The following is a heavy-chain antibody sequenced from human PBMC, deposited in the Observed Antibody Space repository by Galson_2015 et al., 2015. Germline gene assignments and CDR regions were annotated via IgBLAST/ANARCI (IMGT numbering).Heavy chain of an antibody. CDR1: GFTFSSYA. Sequence: GSLRLSCAGSGFTFSSYAMSWVRQAPGKGLEWVSAISGSGGSTYYADSVKGRFTISRDNSKNTRYLQMNSLRAEDTAVYYCAKDRFSQHQPYNWFDPWGQGTLVTVSS. V-gene: IGHV3-23*01. CDR2: ISGSGGST. CDR3: AKDRFSQHQPYNWFDP. J-gene: IGHJ5*02. D-gene: IGHD3-3*01.